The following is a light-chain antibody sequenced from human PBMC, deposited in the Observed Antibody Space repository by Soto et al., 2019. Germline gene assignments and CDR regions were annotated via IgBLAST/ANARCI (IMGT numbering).Light chain of an antibody. J-gene: IGLJ1*01. V-gene: IGLV2-23*02. Sequence: QSVLTQPASVSGSPGQSITISCTGTSSDVGSYNLVSWYQQHPGKAPKLMIYEVSKRPSGVSTRFSGSKSGNTASLTISGLQAEDEADYYCCSNAGSSRYVFGTGTQLTVL. CDR3: CSNAGSSRYV. CDR1: SSDVGSYNL. CDR2: EVS.